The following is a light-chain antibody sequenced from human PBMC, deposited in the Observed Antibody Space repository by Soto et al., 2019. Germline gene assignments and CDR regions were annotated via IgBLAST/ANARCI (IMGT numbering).Light chain of an antibody. CDR2: SNN. CDR3: AAWDDSLNGPV. CDR1: SSNIGSNT. Sequence: QSVLTQPPSASGTPGQRVTISCSGSSSNIGSNTVNWYQQLPGTAPKLLIYSNNQRPSGVPDRVSGSKSGTSASLAISGLKSEDGADYYCAAWDDSLNGPVFGGGTKLTVL. V-gene: IGLV1-44*01. J-gene: IGLJ2*01.